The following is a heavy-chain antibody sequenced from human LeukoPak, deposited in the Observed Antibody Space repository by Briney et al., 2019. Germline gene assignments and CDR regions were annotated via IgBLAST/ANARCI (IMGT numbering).Heavy chain of an antibody. J-gene: IGHJ4*02. CDR1: GYTFTSYG. CDR3: ARDRPNYDILTGYYFYFDY. D-gene: IGHD3-9*01. CDR2: IGAYNGNT. V-gene: IGHV1-18*01. Sequence: ASVKVSCKASGYTFTSYGISWVRQAPGQGLEWMGWIGAYNGNTSYAQKLQGRVTMTTDTSTSTAYMELRSLRSDDTAVYYCARDRPNYDILTGYYFYFDYWGQGTLVTVSS.